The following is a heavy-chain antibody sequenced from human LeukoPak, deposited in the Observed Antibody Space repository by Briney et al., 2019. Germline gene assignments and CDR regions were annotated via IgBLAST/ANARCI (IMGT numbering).Heavy chain of an antibody. CDR2: IYYSGST. CDR1: GGSISSYY. CDR3: ARDGAGYSSGWYED. J-gene: IGHJ4*02. D-gene: IGHD6-19*01. Sequence: SETLSLTCTVSGGSISSYYWSWIRQPPGKGLEGIGYIYYSGSTNYNPSLKSRVTISVDTSKNQFSLKLSSVTAADTAVYYCARDGAGYSSGWYEDWGQGTLVTVSS. V-gene: IGHV4-59*01.